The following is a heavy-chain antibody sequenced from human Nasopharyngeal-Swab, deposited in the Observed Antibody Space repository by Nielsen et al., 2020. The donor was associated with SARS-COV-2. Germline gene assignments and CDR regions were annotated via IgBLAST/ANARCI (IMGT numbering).Heavy chain of an antibody. CDR2: ISWDGGST. CDR3: AMIGGSVIDY. CDR1: GFTFDDYT. J-gene: IGHJ4*02. Sequence: GESLKIFCSAPGFTFDDYTMHWVRQAPGKGPEWVSLISWDGGSTYYADSVKGRFTISRGNSKNSLYLQMNSLRTEDTALYYCAMIGGSVIDYWGQGTLVTVSS. D-gene: IGHD2-15*01. V-gene: IGHV3-43*01.